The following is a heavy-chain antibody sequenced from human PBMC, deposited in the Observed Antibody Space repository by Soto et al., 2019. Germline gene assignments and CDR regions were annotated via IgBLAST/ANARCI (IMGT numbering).Heavy chain of an antibody. J-gene: IGHJ3*01. Sequence: QITLKESGPTLVKPTQTLTLTCTFSGFSLSTRGVGVGWIRQPPREALEWLALIYWDDDKRYSPSLQSRLTITKDTSKNQVVLTMTNMDPVDTARYYCAHRSKYSSGYYPDAFDFWGQGTMVTVSS. CDR2: IYWDDDK. D-gene: IGHD3-22*01. V-gene: IGHV2-5*02. CDR3: AHRSKYSSGYYPDAFDF. CDR1: GFSLSTRGVG.